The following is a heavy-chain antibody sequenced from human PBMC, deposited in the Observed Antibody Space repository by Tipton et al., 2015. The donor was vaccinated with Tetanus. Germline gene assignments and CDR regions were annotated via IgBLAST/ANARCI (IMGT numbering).Heavy chain of an antibody. D-gene: IGHD3-3*01. J-gene: IGHJ4*02. CDR1: DGSFNAYY. CDR3: ARGRTMSGVVAPFDL. Sequence: TLSLTCGVSDGSFNAYYWSWNRQTPGKGLEWIGEVNQSGSTKYNPSFNSRAAISVDTSKSQFSLRVRSVTAADTAVYYCARGRTMSGVVAPFDLWGQGTQVTISS. V-gene: IGHV4-34*01. CDR2: VNQSGST.